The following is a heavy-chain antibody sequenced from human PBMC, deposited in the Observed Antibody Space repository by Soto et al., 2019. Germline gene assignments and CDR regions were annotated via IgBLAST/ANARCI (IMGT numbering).Heavy chain of an antibody. CDR3: ARGMTTVTTFGLGWYFDL. V-gene: IGHV4-4*07. CDR1: GGSISSYY. D-gene: IGHD4-17*01. Sequence: PSETLSLTCTVSGGSISSYYWSWIRQPAGKGLEWIGRIYTSGSTNYNPSLKSRVTMSVDTSKNQFSLKLSSVTAADTAVYYCARGMTTVTTFGLGWYFDLWGRGTLVTVSS. J-gene: IGHJ2*01. CDR2: IYTSGST.